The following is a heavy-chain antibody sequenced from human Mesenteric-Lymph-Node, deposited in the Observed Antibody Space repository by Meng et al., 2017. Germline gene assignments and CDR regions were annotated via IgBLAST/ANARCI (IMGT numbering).Heavy chain of an antibody. Sequence: GESLKISCAASGFTFSSYAMSWVRQAPGKGLEWVSAISGSGGSTYYADSVKGRFTISRDNSKNTLYLQMNSLRAEDTAVYYCAKYHIAAAGTWSAFDIWGQGTMVTVSS. CDR3: AKYHIAAAGTWSAFDI. CDR1: GFTFSSYA. J-gene: IGHJ3*02. CDR2: ISGSGGST. D-gene: IGHD6-13*01. V-gene: IGHV3-23*01.